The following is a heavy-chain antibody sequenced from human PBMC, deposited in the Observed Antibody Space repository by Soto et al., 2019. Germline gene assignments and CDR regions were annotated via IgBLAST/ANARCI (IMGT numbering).Heavy chain of an antibody. Sequence: PETLSLTCTVSGGSISTYYWNWIRQTPGKGLEWIGYIHHSGRTNYNPSLRSRVTISVDTSKNQFSLKLTSVTAADTAVYYCARVPSPWGQGTLVTVSS. CDR3: ARVPSP. CDR1: GGSISTYY. J-gene: IGHJ5*02. CDR2: IHHSGRT. V-gene: IGHV4-59*12.